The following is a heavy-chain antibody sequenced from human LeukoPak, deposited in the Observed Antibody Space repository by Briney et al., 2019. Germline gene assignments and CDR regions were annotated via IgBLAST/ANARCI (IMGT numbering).Heavy chain of an antibody. CDR1: GGTFSSYA. CDR3: ARDHGDILTGIYYYYGMDV. Sequence: GASVKVSCKASGGTFSSYAISWVRQAPGQGLEWMGGIIPIFGTANYAQKFQGRVTTTADESTSTAYMELSSLRSEDTAVYYCARDHGDILTGIYYYYGMDVWGKGTTVTVSS. D-gene: IGHD3-9*01. J-gene: IGHJ6*04. V-gene: IGHV1-69*13. CDR2: IIPIFGTA.